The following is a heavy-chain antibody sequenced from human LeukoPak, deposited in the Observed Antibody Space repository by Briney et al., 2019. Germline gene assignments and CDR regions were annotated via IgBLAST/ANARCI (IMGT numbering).Heavy chain of an antibody. D-gene: IGHD1-7*01. CDR2: IYYSGST. CDR1: GGSFSGYY. Sequence: SETLSLTCAVYGGSFSGYYWSWIRQPPGKGLEWIGYIYYSGSTYYNPSLKSRVTISVDTSKNQFSLKLSSVTAADTAVYYCARATSGTPGYWGQGTLVTVSS. CDR3: ARATSGTPGY. J-gene: IGHJ4*02. V-gene: IGHV4-30-4*01.